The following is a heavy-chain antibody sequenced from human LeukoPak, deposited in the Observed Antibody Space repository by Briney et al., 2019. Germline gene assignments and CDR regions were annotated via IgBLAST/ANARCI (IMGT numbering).Heavy chain of an antibody. D-gene: IGHD6-13*01. CDR3: ARGGYSSSWYNDYYYYGMDV. V-gene: IGHV4-4*07. CDR1: GGSISSYY. J-gene: IGHJ6*02. CDR2: IYTSGST. Sequence: SETLSLTCTVSGGSISSYYWTWIRQPAGKGLEWIGRIYTSGSTNYNPSLKSRVTMSVDTSKNQFSLKLSSVTAADTAVYYCARGGYSSSWYNDYYYYGMDVWGQGTTVTVSS.